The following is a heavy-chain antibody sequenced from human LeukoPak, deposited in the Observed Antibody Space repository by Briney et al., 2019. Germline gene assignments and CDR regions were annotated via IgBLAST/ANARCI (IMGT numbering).Heavy chain of an antibody. CDR2: IYYSGST. D-gene: IGHD6-19*01. J-gene: IGHJ4*02. CDR1: GGSISGYY. CDR3: ARGGYSSGWYLDY. Sequence: SETLSLTCTVSGGSISGYYWGWIRQPPGKGLEWIGYIYYSGSTNYSPSLKSRVTISVDTSMNQFSLKLSSVTAADTAVYYCARGGYSSGWYLDYWGQGTLVTVSS. V-gene: IGHV4-59*12.